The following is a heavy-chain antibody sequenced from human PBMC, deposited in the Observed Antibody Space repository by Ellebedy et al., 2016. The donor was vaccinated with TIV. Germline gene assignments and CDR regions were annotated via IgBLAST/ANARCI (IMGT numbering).Heavy chain of an antibody. V-gene: IGHV3-48*01. CDR2: ISPSGSPI. D-gene: IGHD5-18*01. CDR3: AKAPGYTYGYLEY. CDR1: GFTFNTYS. Sequence: GGSLRLXCAASGFTFNTYSMNWVRQAPGKGLEWVSYISPSGSPIFYADSVTGRFTISRDNAKNSLYLQINSLRADDTAVYYCAKAPGYTYGYLEYWGQGTLVTVSS. J-gene: IGHJ4*02.